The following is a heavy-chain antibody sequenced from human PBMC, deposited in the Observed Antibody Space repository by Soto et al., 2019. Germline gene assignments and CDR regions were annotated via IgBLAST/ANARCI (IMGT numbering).Heavy chain of an antibody. CDR3: ARGRPVRSSGWYNY. Sequence: PSETLSLTCAVYGGSFSGYYWSWIRQPPGKGLEWIGEINPSGSTNYNPSLKSRVTISVDTSKNQFSLNLSSVTAADTAVYYCARGRPVRSSGWYNYWGQGTLVTVYS. D-gene: IGHD6-19*01. CDR2: INPSGST. CDR1: GGSFSGYY. J-gene: IGHJ4*02. V-gene: IGHV4-34*01.